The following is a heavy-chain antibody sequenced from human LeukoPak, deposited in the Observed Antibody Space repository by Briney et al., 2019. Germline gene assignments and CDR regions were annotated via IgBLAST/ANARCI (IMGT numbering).Heavy chain of an antibody. J-gene: IGHJ4*02. D-gene: IGHD6-13*01. V-gene: IGHV4-39*01. CDR3: AKGSSNWRDYYYFDY. Sequence: SETLSLTCTVSGGSISSSSYYWGWIRQPPGKGLEWIGSIYYSGSTYYNPSLKSRVTISVDTSKNQFSLKLSSVTAADTAVYYCAKGSSNWRDYYYFDYWGQGTLVTVSS. CDR1: GGSISSSSYY. CDR2: IYYSGST.